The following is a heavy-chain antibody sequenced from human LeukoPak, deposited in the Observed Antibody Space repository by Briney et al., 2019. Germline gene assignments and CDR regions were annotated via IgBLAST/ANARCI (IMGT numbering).Heavy chain of an antibody. Sequence: AGGSLRLSCAASGSTFSSYAMSWVRQAPGKGLEWVSAISGSGGSTYYADSVKGRFTISRDNSKNTLYLQMNSLRAEDTAVYYCAKEGNYADYFDYWGQGTLVTVSS. CDR3: AKEGNYADYFDY. J-gene: IGHJ4*02. D-gene: IGHD1-7*01. CDR2: ISGSGGST. V-gene: IGHV3-23*01. CDR1: GSTFSSYA.